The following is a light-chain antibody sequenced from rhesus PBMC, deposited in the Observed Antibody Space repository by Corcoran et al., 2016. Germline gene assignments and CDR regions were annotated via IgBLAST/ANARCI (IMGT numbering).Light chain of an antibody. J-gene: IGKJ1*01. CDR2: QAS. CDR3: QQSKNSPPWT. Sequence: DIVLTQSPASLAVSPWQRATITCRASESVSVFGMYLIPWYHQKPGQPPKFLIYQASNKDTGVPARFTGSESGNDVTLTINPVEADDTEDYYCQQSKNSPPWTFGQGTKVEI. V-gene: IGKV7-13*01. CDR1: ESVSVFGMYL.